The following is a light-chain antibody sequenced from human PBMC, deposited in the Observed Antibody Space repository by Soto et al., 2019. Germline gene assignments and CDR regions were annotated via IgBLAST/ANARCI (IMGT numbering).Light chain of an antibody. J-gene: IGLJ1*01. CDR3: SSYTTSRTYV. Sequence: QSALTQPPSVSGSPGQSVTISCTGTSSDVGSYDSVSWYQQPPGTVPKLMIYEVSNRPSGVTDRFSGSKSGNTASLTISGLQAEDEADYYCSSYTTSRTYVFGTGTKLTVL. CDR2: EVS. V-gene: IGLV2-18*02. CDR1: SSDVGSYDS.